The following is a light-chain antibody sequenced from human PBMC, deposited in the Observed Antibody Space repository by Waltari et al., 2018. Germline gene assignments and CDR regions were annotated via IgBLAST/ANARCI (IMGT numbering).Light chain of an antibody. Sequence: FLTQAPDTLSLSPGERATLSCRASQSVSRSRLAWYQHKPGQAPRLLMYAASTRATGIPDRFSGSGSGTDCSLSISRVEPEDFAVYYCQQYSSSVMYTFGQGTKLEIK. V-gene: IGKV3-20*01. CDR2: AAS. CDR1: QSVSRSR. J-gene: IGKJ2*01. CDR3: QQYSSSVMYT.